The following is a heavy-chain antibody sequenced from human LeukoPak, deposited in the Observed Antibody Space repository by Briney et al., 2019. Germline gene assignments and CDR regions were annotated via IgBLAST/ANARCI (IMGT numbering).Heavy chain of an antibody. CDR1: GGSISSGDYY. D-gene: IGHD3-10*01. CDR2: IYYSGST. Sequence: SEALSLTCTVSGGSISSGDYYWSWIRQPPGKGLEWIGYIYYSGSTYYNPSLKSRVTISVDTYKNQFSLKLSSVTAADTAVYYCARDMVRGGPFDIWGQGTMVTVSS. J-gene: IGHJ3*02. CDR3: ARDMVRGGPFDI. V-gene: IGHV4-30-4*01.